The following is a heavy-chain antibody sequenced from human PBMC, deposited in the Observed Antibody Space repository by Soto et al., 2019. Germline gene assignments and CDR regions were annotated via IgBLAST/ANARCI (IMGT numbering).Heavy chain of an antibody. J-gene: IGHJ4*02. Sequence: GGSLRLSCAASGFTVSSNYMSWVRQAPGKGLEWVSVIYSGGSTYYADSVKGRFTISRDNSKNTLYLQMNSLRAEDTAVYYCARVSSYGDYEWGTFFDYWGQGTLVTVSS. CDR1: GFTVSSNY. D-gene: IGHD4-17*01. V-gene: IGHV3-66*01. CDR2: IYSGGST. CDR3: ARVSSYGDYEWGTFFDY.